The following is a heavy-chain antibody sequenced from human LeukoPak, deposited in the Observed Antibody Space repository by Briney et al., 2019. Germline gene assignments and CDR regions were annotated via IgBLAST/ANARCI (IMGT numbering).Heavy chain of an antibody. Sequence: PSETLSLTCTVSGGSISSGSYYWSWIRQPAGKGLEWIGRIYTSGSTNYNPSLKSRVTMSVDTSKNQFSLKLSSVTAADTAVYYCARGQQQLVLLEGYFDYWGQGTLVTVSS. CDR2: IYTSGST. V-gene: IGHV4-61*02. CDR1: GGSISSGSYY. D-gene: IGHD6-13*01. CDR3: ARGQQQLVLLEGYFDY. J-gene: IGHJ4*02.